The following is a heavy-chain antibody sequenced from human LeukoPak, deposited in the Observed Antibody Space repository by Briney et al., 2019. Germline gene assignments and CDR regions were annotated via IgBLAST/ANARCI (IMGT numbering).Heavy chain of an antibody. CDR1: GFTFSSYA. V-gene: IGHV3-64*01. CDR3: ARPFKSGSPYFDY. Sequence: GGSLRLSCAASGFTFSSYAMHWVRQAPGKGLEYVSAISSNGGSTYYANSVKGRFTISRDNSKNTLYLQMGSLRAEDMAVYYCARPFKSGSPYFDYWGQGTLVTVSS. CDR2: ISSNGGST. J-gene: IGHJ4*02. D-gene: IGHD1-26*01.